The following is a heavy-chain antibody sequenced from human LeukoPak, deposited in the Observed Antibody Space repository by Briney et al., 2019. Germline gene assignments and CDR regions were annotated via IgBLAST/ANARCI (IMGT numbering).Heavy chain of an antibody. D-gene: IGHD5-24*01. V-gene: IGHV3-30*03. J-gene: IGHJ4*02. CDR1: GFTFSSYG. CDR2: ISYDGSNK. CDR3: APEGDGYILFDY. Sequence: GGSLRLSCAAPGFTFSSYGMHWVRQAPGKGLEWVAVISYDGSNKDYADSVKGRFTISRDNSKNTLYLQMNSLRVEDSAVYNCAPEGDGYILFDYWGQGTLVTVSS.